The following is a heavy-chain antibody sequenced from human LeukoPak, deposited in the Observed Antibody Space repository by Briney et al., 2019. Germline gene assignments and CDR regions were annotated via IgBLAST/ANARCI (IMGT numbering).Heavy chain of an antibody. CDR2: IRISGDNI. J-gene: IGHJ3*02. Sequence: GGSLRLSCAASGFTFSSCHMNWVRQAPGKGLEWVSYIRISGDNIYYADSVKGRFTISRDNAKNSLYLQMNSLSAEDTAVYYCARYCGGDCYSPHDAFDIWGQGTMVTVSS. CDR1: GFTFSSCH. CDR3: ARYCGGDCYSPHDAFDI. D-gene: IGHD2-21*02. V-gene: IGHV3-48*03.